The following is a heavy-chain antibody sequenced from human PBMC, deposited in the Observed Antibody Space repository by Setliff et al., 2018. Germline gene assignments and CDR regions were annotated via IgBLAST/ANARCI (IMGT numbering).Heavy chain of an antibody. D-gene: IGHD3-10*01. CDR2: ITHDGSKT. Sequence: GGSLRLSCAGSGFTFNTYWMTWVRQAPGKGLEWVASITHDGSKTYILDSVKGRFTISRDNTKNSLYLQMNILEVEDTAVYYCVRDWASGDDHWGRGTLVTVS. V-gene: IGHV3-7*01. CDR1: GFTFNTYW. CDR3: VRDWASGDDH. J-gene: IGHJ4*02.